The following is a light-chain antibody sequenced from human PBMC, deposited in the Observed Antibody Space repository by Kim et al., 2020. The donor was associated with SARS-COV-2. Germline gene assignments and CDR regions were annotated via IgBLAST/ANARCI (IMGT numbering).Light chain of an antibody. CDR3: QAWDSSTAV. Sequence: VSPGKTASIPCSGDKLGDKYACWYQQKPGQPPVLVIYQDSKRPSGIPERFSGSNSGNTATLTISGTQAMDEADYYCQAWDSSTAVFGGGTQLTVL. V-gene: IGLV3-1*01. CDR1: KLGDKY. CDR2: QDS. J-gene: IGLJ2*01.